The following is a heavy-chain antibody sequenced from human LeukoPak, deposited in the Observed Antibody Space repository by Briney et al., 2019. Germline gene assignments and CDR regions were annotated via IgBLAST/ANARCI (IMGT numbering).Heavy chain of an antibody. V-gene: IGHV3-23*01. J-gene: IGHJ4*02. CDR3: ARQLGYCSGDSCYFDF. D-gene: IGHD2-15*01. CDR2: ISFSGGST. Sequence: GGSLRLSCAASGFTFRSYNMNWVRQAPGKGLEWVSAISFSGGSTYYADSVKGRFTLSRDNSKNTLYLQMNSLRVEDTAVYYCARQLGYCSGDSCYFDFWGQGTLVTVSS. CDR1: GFTFRSYN.